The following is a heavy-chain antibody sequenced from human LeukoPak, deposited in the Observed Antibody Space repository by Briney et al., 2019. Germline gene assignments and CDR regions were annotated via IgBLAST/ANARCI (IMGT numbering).Heavy chain of an antibody. D-gene: IGHD2-15*01. CDR2: IYYSGST. CDR1: GGSISSYY. CDR3: ARQSVGDWFDP. V-gene: IGHV4-59*08. Sequence: SETLSLTCTVSGGSISSYYWSWIRQPPGKGLEWIGYIYYSGSTNYNPSLKSRVTISVDTPKNQFSLKLSSVTAADTAVYYCARQSVGDWFDPWGQGTLVTVSS. J-gene: IGHJ5*02.